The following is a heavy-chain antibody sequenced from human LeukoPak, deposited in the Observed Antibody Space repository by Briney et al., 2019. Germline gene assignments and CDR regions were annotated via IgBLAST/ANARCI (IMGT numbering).Heavy chain of an antibody. D-gene: IGHD2-2*03. J-gene: IGHJ5*02. Sequence: SETLSLTCSVSGGSIKSHYWSWIRQLPGKGLEWIGYGHYTEGTKYNPSLNSRATISVDTSGNQFSLKLSSVTAADTAIYYCARDESGYCSRGSCWLGFDPWGQGTLVTVSS. CDR3: ARDESGYCSRGSCWLGFDP. V-gene: IGHV4-59*11. CDR2: GHYTEGT. CDR1: GGSIKSHY.